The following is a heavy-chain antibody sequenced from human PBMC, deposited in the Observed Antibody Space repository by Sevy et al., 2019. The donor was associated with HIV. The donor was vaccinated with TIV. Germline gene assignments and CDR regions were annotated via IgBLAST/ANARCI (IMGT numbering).Heavy chain of an antibody. CDR1: GLTFTNSA. CDR2: IVVGSDIT. D-gene: IGHD3-16*01. CDR3: AAEDMTTFGGPWSVFDI. V-gene: IGHV1-58*01. Sequence: ASVNVSCKASGLTFTNSAVQWVRQARGQRLEWIGWIVVGSDITNYPQRFHERVTITRDMSTNTAYIEVSRLRPDDTAVYYCAAEDMTTFGGPWSVFDIWGQGTMVTVSS. J-gene: IGHJ3*02.